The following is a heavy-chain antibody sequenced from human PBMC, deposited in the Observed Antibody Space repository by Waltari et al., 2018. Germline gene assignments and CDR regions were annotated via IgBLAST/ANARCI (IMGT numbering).Heavy chain of an antibody. CDR3: AKSPFGEYDAFDI. D-gene: IGHD3-10*01. V-gene: IGHV3-33*06. CDR2: IWYDGSNK. J-gene: IGHJ3*02. CDR1: GFTFSSYG. Sequence: QVQLVESGGGVVQPGRSLRLSCAASGFTFSSYGMRWVRQAPGKGLGWVAGIWYDGSNKYYADSVKGRFTISRDNSKNTLYLQMNSLRAEDTAVYYCAKSPFGEYDAFDIWGQGTMVTVSS.